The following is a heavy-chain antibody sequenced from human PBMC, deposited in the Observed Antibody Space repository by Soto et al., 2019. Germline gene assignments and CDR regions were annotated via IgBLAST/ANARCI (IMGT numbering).Heavy chain of an antibody. J-gene: IGHJ6*02. Sequence: QAQLVESGGGVVQPGRSLRLSCAASGFGFRSYGMHWVRQAPGKGLEWVSVISNDGSNKNYADSVKGRFTISRDNSKNTLYLQMNSLRPEDTAVYYGAKDYPYDLSNYGMDVWGQGTSVTVSS. CDR3: AKDYPYDLSNYGMDV. D-gene: IGHD3-3*01. V-gene: IGHV3-30*18. CDR1: GFGFRSYG. CDR2: ISNDGSNK.